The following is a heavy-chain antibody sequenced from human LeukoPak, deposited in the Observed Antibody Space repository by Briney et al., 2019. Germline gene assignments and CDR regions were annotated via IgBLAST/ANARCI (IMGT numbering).Heavy chain of an antibody. J-gene: IGHJ3*01. D-gene: IGHD6-13*01. CDR2: ISSGGST. V-gene: IGHV3-53*01. Sequence: GGSLRLSCAASGFTVLSNYMSWVRQAPGKGLEWVSVISSGGSTYYAASVKGRFTISRDNSKNTLYLQMNSLRAEDTAVYYCARDSLYSSTWSPRAFDFWGQGTMVTVSS. CDR3: ARDSLYSSTWSPRAFDF. CDR1: GFTVLSNY.